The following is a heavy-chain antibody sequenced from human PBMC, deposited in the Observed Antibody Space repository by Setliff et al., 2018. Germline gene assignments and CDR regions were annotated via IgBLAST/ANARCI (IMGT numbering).Heavy chain of an antibody. Sequence: TGGSLRLSCVASGLPFSNSNMNWVRQAPGKGLEWVSYISSTGSYTPYADSVRGRFTISRDNAKNSVDLQMNSLRPEDTAIYFCVRGLSDRVNWCAFDYWGQGTLVTVSS. D-gene: IGHD1-1*01. CDR2: ISSTGSYT. J-gene: IGHJ4*02. CDR3: VRGLSDRVNWCAFDY. V-gene: IGHV3-21*06. CDR1: GLPFSNSN.